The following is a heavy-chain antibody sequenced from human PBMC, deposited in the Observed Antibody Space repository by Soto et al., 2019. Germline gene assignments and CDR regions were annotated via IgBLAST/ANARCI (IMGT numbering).Heavy chain of an antibody. J-gene: IGHJ4*02. Sequence: GGSLRLSCAASGFTFSSYAMHWVRQAPGKGLEWVAVISYDGSNKYYADSVKGRFTISRDNSKNTLYLQMNGLRAEDTAVYYCARDGGYYGSGSYYPIDYWGQGTLVTVSS. CDR2: ISYDGSNK. CDR3: ARDGGYYGSGSYYPIDY. CDR1: GFTFSSYA. V-gene: IGHV3-30-3*01. D-gene: IGHD3-10*01.